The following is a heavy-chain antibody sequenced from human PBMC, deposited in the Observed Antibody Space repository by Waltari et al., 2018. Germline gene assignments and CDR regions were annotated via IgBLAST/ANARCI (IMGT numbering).Heavy chain of an antibody. CDR1: GEAIGLYR. CDR3: AREGIADRDSIFDV. Sequence: QVRLEESGPRLVKPSGTLSLTCSVTGEAIGLYRWTWIRQSAVQGLEWIGRVFASGRTNFNPSLRGRVTMSVDKSKIQFSLEMTSMTAADTATYYCAREGIADRDSIFDVWGQGILVTVSS. V-gene: IGHV4-4*07. CDR2: VFASGRT. J-gene: IGHJ4*02. D-gene: IGHD6-13*01.